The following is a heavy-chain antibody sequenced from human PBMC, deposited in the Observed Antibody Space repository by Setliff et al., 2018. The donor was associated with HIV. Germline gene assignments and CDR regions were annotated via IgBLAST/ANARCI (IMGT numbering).Heavy chain of an antibody. CDR1: GFNFRSYS. CDR2: ISYDGTTA. D-gene: IGHD1-26*01. J-gene: IGHJ4*02. Sequence: AGGSLRLSCAASGFNFRSYSLHWVRQAPGEGLEWVAVISYDGTTAYYADSVKGRFTASRDNSKNTLYLQMDSLRLDDTAVYFCATGIVAATYFDYWGQGTLVTVSS. V-gene: IGHV3-30*04. CDR3: ATGIVAATYFDY.